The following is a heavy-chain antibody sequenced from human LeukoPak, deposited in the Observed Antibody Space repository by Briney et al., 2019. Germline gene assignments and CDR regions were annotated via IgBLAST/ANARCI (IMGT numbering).Heavy chain of an antibody. CDR1: GGSISSGSYY. CDR3: ARVASSPTKANYYYYMDV. V-gene: IGHV4-61*02. D-gene: IGHD6-13*01. J-gene: IGHJ6*03. CDR2: IYTSGST. Sequence: SETLSLTCSVSGGSISSGSYYWSWIRQPAGKGLEWIGRIYTSGSTNYNPSLKSRVTISVDTSKNQFSLKLSSVTAADTAVYYCARVASSPTKANYYYYMDVWGKGTTVTVSS.